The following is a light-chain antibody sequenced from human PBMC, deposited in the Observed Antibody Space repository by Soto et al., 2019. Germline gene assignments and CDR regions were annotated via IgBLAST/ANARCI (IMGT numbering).Light chain of an antibody. CDR2: DVN. CDR3: CSNATGSVYV. CDR1: SSDVGVQNW. Sequence: QSALTQPASVSSSPGESIIISCTGTSSDVGVQNWFSWYQPSPGKAPKLMMYDVNNRPSEVSNRFSGSKSGNTASLTISGLQAEDAAAYVCCSNATGSVYVVGTGNKLTVL. V-gene: IGLV2-14*01. J-gene: IGLJ1*01.